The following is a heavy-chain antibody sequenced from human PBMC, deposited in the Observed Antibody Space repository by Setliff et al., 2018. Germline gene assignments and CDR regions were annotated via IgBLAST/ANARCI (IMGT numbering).Heavy chain of an antibody. CDR3: ARDFLAYNFWSDHYAFDI. J-gene: IGHJ3*02. V-gene: IGHV3-30*01. Sequence: PGGSLRLSCAASGFTFSSYAMHWVRQAPGKGLEWVAVISYDGSNKYYADSVKGRFTISRDNSKNTLYLQMNSLRAEDTAVYYCARDFLAYNFWSDHYAFDIWGQGTMVTVSS. D-gene: IGHD3-3*01. CDR2: ISYDGSNK. CDR1: GFTFSSYA.